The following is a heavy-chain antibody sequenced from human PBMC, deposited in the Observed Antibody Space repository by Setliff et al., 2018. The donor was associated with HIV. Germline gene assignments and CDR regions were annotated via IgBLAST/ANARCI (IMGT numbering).Heavy chain of an antibody. Sequence: KVSCKASGDTFSTFAIIWVRQAPGQGLEWMGGIIPKSNTPDYAQIFKGRLTITADESTSTAHMELVGLTSEDTAVYYCARGSPIVWFGEFLYPEIDYWGQGSLVTSPQ. CDR1: GDTFSTFA. CDR3: ARGSPIVWFGEFLYPEIDY. J-gene: IGHJ4*02. D-gene: IGHD3-10*01. CDR2: IIPKSNTP. V-gene: IGHV1-69*01.